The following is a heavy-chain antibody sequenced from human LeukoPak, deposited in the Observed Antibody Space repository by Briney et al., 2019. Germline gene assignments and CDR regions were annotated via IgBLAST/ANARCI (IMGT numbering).Heavy chain of an antibody. J-gene: IGHJ3*02. D-gene: IGHD1-26*01. CDR1: GFTSSSYA. Sequence: PGGSLRLSCAASGFTSSSYAMSWVRQAPGKGLEWVSAISGSGGSTYYADSVKGRFTISRDNSKNTLYLQMNSLRAEDTAVYYCATYSGSFDAFDIWGQGTMVTVSS. CDR3: ATYSGSFDAFDI. V-gene: IGHV3-23*01. CDR2: ISGSGGST.